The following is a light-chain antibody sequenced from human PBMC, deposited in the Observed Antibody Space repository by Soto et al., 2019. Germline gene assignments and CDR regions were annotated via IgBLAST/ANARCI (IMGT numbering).Light chain of an antibody. J-gene: IGKJ2*01. CDR1: QSVSNSF. CDR3: QQYGSSPYT. Sequence: EIVLTQSPGTLSLSPGERATLSCRASQSVSNSFLAGYQQKRGQAPRLLIAAATSRATGIPDRFSGSGSGTDFTLTISRMESEDFAVYYGQQYGSSPYTFGQGAKLVIK. V-gene: IGKV3-20*01. CDR2: AAT.